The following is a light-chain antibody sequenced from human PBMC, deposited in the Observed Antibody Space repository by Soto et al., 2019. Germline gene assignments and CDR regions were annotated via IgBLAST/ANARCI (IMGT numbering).Light chain of an antibody. CDR3: QSYDSSLSGYV. J-gene: IGLJ1*01. V-gene: IGLV1-40*01. CDR2: GNS. Sequence: QYVLTQPPSVSGAPGQRVTISCTGSSSNIGAGYDVHWYQQLPGTAHKLLIYGNSNRPSGVPDRFSGSKSGTSASLAITGLQAEDEADYYCQSYDSSLSGYVFGTGTKVTVL. CDR1: SSNIGAGYD.